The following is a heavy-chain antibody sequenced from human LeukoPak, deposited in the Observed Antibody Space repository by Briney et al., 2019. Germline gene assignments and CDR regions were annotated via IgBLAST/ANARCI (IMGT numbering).Heavy chain of an antibody. J-gene: IGHJ4*02. CDR3: ATSLDILTGYYYFDY. D-gene: IGHD3-9*01. V-gene: IGHV1-24*01. Sequence: ASVKVSCKASGYTFTSYGISWVRQAPGQGLEWMRGFDPEDGETIYAQKFQGRVTMTEDTSTDTAYMELSSLRSEDTAVYYCATSLDILTGYYYFDYWGQGTLVTVSS. CDR2: FDPEDGET. CDR1: GYTFTSYG.